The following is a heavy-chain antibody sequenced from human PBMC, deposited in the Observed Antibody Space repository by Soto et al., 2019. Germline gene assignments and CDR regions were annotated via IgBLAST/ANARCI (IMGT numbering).Heavy chain of an antibody. Sequence: ASVKVSCKVSGYTFTGYYLHWVRQAPGQGLEWMGWINPDSGVTNYAQNSQGRVTMTRDTSISTAYMDLSSLRSDDTAVYFCARDPTTVTLGYYYGMDVWGQGTTVTVSS. D-gene: IGHD4-17*01. CDR1: GYTFTGYY. CDR3: ARDPTTVTLGYYYGMDV. CDR2: INPDSGVT. V-gene: IGHV1-2*02. J-gene: IGHJ6*02.